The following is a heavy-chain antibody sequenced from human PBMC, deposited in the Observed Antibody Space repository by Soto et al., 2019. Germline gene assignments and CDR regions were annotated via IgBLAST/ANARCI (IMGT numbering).Heavy chain of an antibody. J-gene: IGHJ4*02. D-gene: IGHD1-26*01. CDR1: GGSISSYY. CDR3: ARANFRGIVAAAFDY. CDR2: IYYSGST. V-gene: IGHV4-59*01. Sequence: QVQLQESGPGLVKPSETLSLTCTVSGGSISSYYWSWIRQPPGKGLEWIGYIYYSGSTNYYPSLKCRVTISVDTSKNQFSLKLSSVTAADPAVYYCARANFRGIVAAAFDYWGQGTLVTVSS.